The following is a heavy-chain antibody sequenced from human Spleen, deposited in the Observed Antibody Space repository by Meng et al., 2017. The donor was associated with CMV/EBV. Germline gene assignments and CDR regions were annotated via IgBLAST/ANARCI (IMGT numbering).Heavy chain of an antibody. J-gene: IGHJ4*02. CDR1: GFSFSSYS. D-gene: IGHD2-21*01. V-gene: IGHV3-21*04. Sequence: GGSLRLSCAASGFSFSSYSLNWVRQAPGKGLEWVSSISSSSHIYYTDSVKGRFTISRDNAKNSLYLQMNSLRADDTAVYYCARESATYCGGDCHYFDYWGPGTLVTVSS. CDR3: ARESATYCGGDCHYFDY. CDR2: ISSSSHI.